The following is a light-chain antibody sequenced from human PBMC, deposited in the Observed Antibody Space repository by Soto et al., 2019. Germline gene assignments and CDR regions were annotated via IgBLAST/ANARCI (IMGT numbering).Light chain of an antibody. Sequence: QAVVTQPPSVSAAPGQKVTISCSGSSSNIGNNYVSWYQQLPGTAPKLLIYDNNKRPSGIPDRFSGSKSGTSATLGITGLQTGDEADYYCGTWDSSLSAAGVFGGGTKLTVL. V-gene: IGLV1-51*01. J-gene: IGLJ2*01. CDR1: SSNIGNNY. CDR3: GTWDSSLSAAGV. CDR2: DNN.